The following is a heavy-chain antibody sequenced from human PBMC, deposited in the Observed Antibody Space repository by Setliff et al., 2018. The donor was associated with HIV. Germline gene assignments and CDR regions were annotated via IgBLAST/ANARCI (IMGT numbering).Heavy chain of an antibody. J-gene: IGHJ6*03. D-gene: IGHD3-10*01. Sequence: SVKVSCKASGGTFSSYAISWVRQAPGQGLEWMGGIIPIFGTANYAQKFQGRVTITTDESTSTAYMELSSLRSEDTAVYYCARGGYYYGSAVYYMDVWGKGTTGTVSS. CDR3: ARGGYYYGSAVYYMDV. V-gene: IGHV1-69*05. CDR2: IIPIFGTA. CDR1: GGTFSSYA.